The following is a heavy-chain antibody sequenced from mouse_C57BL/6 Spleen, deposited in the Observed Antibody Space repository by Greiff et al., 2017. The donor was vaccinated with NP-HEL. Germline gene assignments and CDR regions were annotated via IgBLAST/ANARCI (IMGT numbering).Heavy chain of an antibody. D-gene: IGHD1-1*01. Sequence: EVQLQQSGAELVRPGASVKLSCTASGFNIKDYYMHWVKQRPEQGLEWIGRIDPEDGDTEYAPKFQGKATMTADTSSNKAYLQLSSLTSEDTAVYYCTFYYGSSYWAWFAYWGQGTLVTVSA. V-gene: IGHV14-1*01. CDR3: TFYYGSSYWAWFAY. CDR1: GFNIKDYY. CDR2: IDPEDGDT. J-gene: IGHJ3*01.